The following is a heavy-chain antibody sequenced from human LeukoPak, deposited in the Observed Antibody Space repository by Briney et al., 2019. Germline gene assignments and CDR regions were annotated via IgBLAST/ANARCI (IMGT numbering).Heavy chain of an antibody. CDR2: IYTSGST. CDR1: GGSISSYY. CDR3: ARGPHIVVVTAQHNWFDP. D-gene: IGHD2-21*02. V-gene: IGHV4-4*07. Sequence: KPSETLSLTCTVSGGSISSYYWSWIRQPAGKGLEWIGRIYTSGSTNYNPSLKSRVTMSVDTSKNQFSLKLSSVTAADTAVYYCARGPHIVVVTAQHNWFDPWGQGTLVTVSS. J-gene: IGHJ5*02.